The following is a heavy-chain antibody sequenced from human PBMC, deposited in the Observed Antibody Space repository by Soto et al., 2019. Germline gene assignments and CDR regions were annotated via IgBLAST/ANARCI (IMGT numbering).Heavy chain of an antibody. J-gene: IGHJ4*02. CDR1: GFTFSSYA. CDR3: GRAALGSSWFNRDY. CDR2: ISYDGSNK. D-gene: IGHD6-13*01. V-gene: IGHV3-30-3*01. Sequence: QVQLVESGGGVVQPGRSLRLSCAASGFTFSSYAMHWVRQAPGKGLEWVAVISYDGSNKYYADSVKGRFTIPRDNSKNTMKLQMNSVMTEDTALYYRGRAALGSSWFNRDYWGQGTLVTVSS.